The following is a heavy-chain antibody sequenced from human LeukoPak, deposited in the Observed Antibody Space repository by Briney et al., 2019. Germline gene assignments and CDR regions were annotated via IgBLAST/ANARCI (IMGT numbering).Heavy chain of an antibody. Sequence: SGGSLRLSCAASGFTFSSYAMSRVRQAPGKGLEWVANIKEDGSEKHYGDSVKGRFTISRDNAKNPLYLQMTSLRAEDTAVYYCARAGLLWFGESYFDYWGQGTLVTVSS. CDR2: IKEDGSEK. CDR3: ARAGLLWFGESYFDY. D-gene: IGHD3-10*01. V-gene: IGHV3-7*01. J-gene: IGHJ4*02. CDR1: GFTFSSYA.